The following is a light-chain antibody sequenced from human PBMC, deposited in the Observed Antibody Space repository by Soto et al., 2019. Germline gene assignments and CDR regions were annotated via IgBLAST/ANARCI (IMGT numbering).Light chain of an antibody. CDR3: QQYYSFPWT. J-gene: IGKJ1*01. CDR1: QSISTY. Sequence: DIQMTQSPSSLSASVGDRVTITCRASQSISTYLIWYQQKPGKAPELLIHAASTLQSGVPSRFSGSGSGTDFTLTISCLQSEDFATYYCQQYYSFPWTFGQGTKVDI. CDR2: AAS. V-gene: IGKV1-39*01.